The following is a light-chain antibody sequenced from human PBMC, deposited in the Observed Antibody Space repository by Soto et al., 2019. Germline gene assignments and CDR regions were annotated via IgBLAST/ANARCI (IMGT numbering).Light chain of an antibody. Sequence: QSALTQPASVSGSPGQSITISCTGTSSDVGGYNLVSWYQQHPGKAPKLMIYEDTKWPSGVSNRLSGSKSGNTASLTISGLQAEDESDYYCCSYAGSSTWVFGGGTKLTVL. V-gene: IGLV2-23*01. J-gene: IGLJ3*02. CDR3: CSYAGSSTWV. CDR2: EDT. CDR1: SSDVGGYNL.